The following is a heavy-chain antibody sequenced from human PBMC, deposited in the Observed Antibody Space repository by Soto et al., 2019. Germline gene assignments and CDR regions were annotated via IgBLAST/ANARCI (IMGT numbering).Heavy chain of an antibody. Sequence: QVQLVQSGAEVKKPGASVKVSCKASGYTVTSYGIGWVRQAPGQGLEWMGWISAYNGNTYDEQKLQGRVTMTTDTATSTAYMELRSLRSDDTAVYYCARDLDTNPPWYFDYWGQGTLVTVSS. CDR3: ARDLDTNPPWYFDY. D-gene: IGHD2-8*01. CDR1: GYTVTSYG. J-gene: IGHJ4*02. V-gene: IGHV1-18*01. CDR2: ISAYNGNT.